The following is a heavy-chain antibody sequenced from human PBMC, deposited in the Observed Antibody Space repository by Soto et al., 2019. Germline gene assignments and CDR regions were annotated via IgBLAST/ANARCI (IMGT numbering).Heavy chain of an antibody. CDR1: GGSISSYY. J-gene: IGHJ6*03. CDR3: STHIRNYYSYSYMDV. CDR2: IYYSGST. D-gene: IGHD2-21*01. Sequence: PSETLSLTCTVSGGSISSYYWSWIRQPPGKGLEWIGYIYYSGSTNYNPSLKSRVTISVDTSKNQFSLKLSSVTAADTAVYYCSTHIRNYYSYSYMDVWGKGPTVTVS. V-gene: IGHV4-59*01.